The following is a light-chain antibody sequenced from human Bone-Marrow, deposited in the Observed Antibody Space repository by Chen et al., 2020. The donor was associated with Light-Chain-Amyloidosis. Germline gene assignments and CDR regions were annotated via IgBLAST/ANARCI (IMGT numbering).Light chain of an antibody. Sequence: IVLTQSPGALSLSPGKRATLSCRATQSVSSSYLDWYQQKPGQAPRLLIYDASSRAVGIPDRFSGSGSGTDFTLTISRLEPEDFALYYCQQCGTSLWTFGQGTKVEIK. CDR1: QSVSSSY. V-gene: IGKV3-20*01. CDR2: DAS. CDR3: QQCGTSLWT. J-gene: IGKJ1*01.